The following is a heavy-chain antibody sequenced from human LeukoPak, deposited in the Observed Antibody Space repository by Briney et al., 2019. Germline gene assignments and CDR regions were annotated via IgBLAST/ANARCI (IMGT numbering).Heavy chain of an antibody. CDR3: AKDTALHYDSSGYYYRWNYFDY. V-gene: IGHV3-23*01. D-gene: IGHD3-22*01. CDR1: GTTFNNHA. Sequence: GGSLRLSCAASGTTFNNHAMSWVRQAPGKGLEWVSSITGSGGTTFYAGSVKGRFTISRDNSKNTLYLQMNSLRAEDTAVYYCAKDTALHYDSSGYYYRWNYFDYWGQGTLVTVSS. J-gene: IGHJ4*02. CDR2: ITGSGGTT.